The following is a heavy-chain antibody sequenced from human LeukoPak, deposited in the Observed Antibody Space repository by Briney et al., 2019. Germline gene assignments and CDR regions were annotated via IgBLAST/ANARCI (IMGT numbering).Heavy chain of an antibody. CDR1: GGSMSNIYY. CDR3: ARDSSGYSYGLIDY. J-gene: IGHJ4*02. Sequence: KPSETLSLTCNVSGGSMSNIYYWTWIRQPAGKGLEWIGRIYASGSTDYNPSLKSRVTMSIDTSRNQFSLKLSSVTAADTAVYYCARDSSGYSYGLIDYWGQGTLVTVSS. V-gene: IGHV4-4*07. D-gene: IGHD5-18*01. CDR2: IYASGST.